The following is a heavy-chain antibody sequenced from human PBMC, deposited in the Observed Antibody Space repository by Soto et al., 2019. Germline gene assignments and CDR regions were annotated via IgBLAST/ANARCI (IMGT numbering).Heavy chain of an antibody. D-gene: IGHD2-15*01. Sequence: GVSLKISCKGSGYSFTSYWIGWVRQMPGKGLEWMGIIYPGDSDTRYSPSFQGQVTISADKSISTAYLQWSSLKASDTAMYYCARRDCSGGSCDYYYGMDVWGQGTTVPVSS. J-gene: IGHJ6*02. V-gene: IGHV5-51*01. CDR1: GYSFTSYW. CDR3: ARRDCSGGSCDYYYGMDV. CDR2: IYPGDSDT.